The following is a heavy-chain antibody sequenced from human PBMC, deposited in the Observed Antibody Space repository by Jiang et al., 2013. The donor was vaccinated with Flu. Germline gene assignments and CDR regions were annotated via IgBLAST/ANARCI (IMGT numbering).Heavy chain of an antibody. CDR1: GGSISSYY. D-gene: IGHD6-19*01. CDR2: IYYSGST. V-gene: IGHV4-59*01. CDR3: ARARFEQWLVHPRYYFDY. Sequence: GSGLVKPSETLSLTCTVSGGSISSYYWSWIRQPPGKGLEWIGYIYYSGSTNYNPSLKSRVTISVDTSKNQFSLKLSSVTAADTAVYYCARARFEQWLVHPRYYFDYVGPGNPGHRLL. J-gene: IGHJ4*02.